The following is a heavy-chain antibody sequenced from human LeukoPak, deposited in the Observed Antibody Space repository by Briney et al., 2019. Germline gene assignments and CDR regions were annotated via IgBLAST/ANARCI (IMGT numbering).Heavy chain of an antibody. Sequence: GRSLRLSCAASGFTFSSYGMNWVRQAPGKGLEWVAVISYDGSNKYYADSVKGRFTISRDKSKNTLYLQMNSLRAEDTAVYYCAKDRGWPIDYWGQGTLVTVSS. J-gene: IGHJ4*02. D-gene: IGHD6-19*01. V-gene: IGHV3-30*18. CDR1: GFTFSSYG. CDR2: ISYDGSNK. CDR3: AKDRGWPIDY.